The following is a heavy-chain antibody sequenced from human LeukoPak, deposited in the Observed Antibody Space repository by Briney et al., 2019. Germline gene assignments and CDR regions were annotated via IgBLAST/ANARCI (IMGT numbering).Heavy chain of an antibody. Sequence: PSQTLSLTCTVSGGSISSGDYYWSWIRQPPGKGLEWIGHIYYSGSTYYNPSLKSRVTISVDTSKNQFSLKLSSVTAADTAVYYCARDHGSGSYGMDVWGQGTTVTVSS. CDR3: ARDHGSGSYGMDV. D-gene: IGHD3-10*01. J-gene: IGHJ6*02. CDR1: GGSISSGDYY. V-gene: IGHV4-30-4*01. CDR2: IYYSGST.